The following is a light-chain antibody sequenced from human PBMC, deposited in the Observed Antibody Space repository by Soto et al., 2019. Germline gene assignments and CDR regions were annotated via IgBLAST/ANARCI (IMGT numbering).Light chain of an antibody. CDR1: SSNIGAGYD. Sequence: QSVLTQPPSLSGAPGQRVTISCTGSSSNIGAGYDVHWYQQLPGTAPRVLIYDNNSRPSGVPARFSGSKSGTSASLAITGLRGVDAADYACHSYDVRVSRPVFGGGTKLTVL. CDR3: HSYDVRVSRPV. CDR2: DNN. J-gene: IGLJ2*01. V-gene: IGLV1-40*01.